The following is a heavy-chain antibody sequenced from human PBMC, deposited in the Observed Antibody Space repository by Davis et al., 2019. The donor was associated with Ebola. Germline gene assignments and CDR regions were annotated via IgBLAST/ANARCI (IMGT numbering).Heavy chain of an antibody. V-gene: IGHV3-11*06. CDR1: GFTFSDYY. J-gene: IGHJ6*02. D-gene: IGHD5-18*01. CDR2: ISSSSSYT. CDR3: AGGYSYDLYYYGMDV. Sequence: GGSLRLSCAASGFTFSDYYMSWIRQAPGKGLEWVSYISSSSSYTNYADSVKGRFTISRDNAKNSLYLQMNSLRAEDTAVYYCAGGYSYDLYYYGMDVWGQGTTVTVSS.